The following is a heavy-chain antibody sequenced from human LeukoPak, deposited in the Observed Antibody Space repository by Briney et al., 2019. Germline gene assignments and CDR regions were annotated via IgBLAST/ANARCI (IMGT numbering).Heavy chain of an antibody. CDR3: AKYNGEGYDFWSGFTSGGFDP. J-gene: IGHJ5*02. Sequence: GGSLRLSCAASEFTFSNYGMHWVRQAPGKGLEWVALIYYDGSNRFYADSVKGRFTISRDNSKNTVYLQMNSLKTEDTAVYYCAKYNGEGYDFWSGFTSGGFDPWGQGTLVTVSS. D-gene: IGHD3-3*01. CDR2: IYYDGSNR. V-gene: IGHV3-33*06. CDR1: EFTFSNYG.